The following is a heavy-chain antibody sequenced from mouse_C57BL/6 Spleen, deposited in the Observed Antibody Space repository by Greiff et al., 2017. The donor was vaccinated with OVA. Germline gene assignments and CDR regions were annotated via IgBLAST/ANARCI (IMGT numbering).Heavy chain of an antibody. Sequence: EVQLVESGGGLVKPGGSLKLSCAASGFTFSSYAMSWVRQTPEKRLEWVATISDGGSYTYYPDNVKGRFTISRDNAKNNRYLQMSHLKSEDTAMYYCARYGNDYWGQGTTLTVSS. V-gene: IGHV5-4*01. CDR2: ISDGGSYT. CDR3: ARYGNDY. D-gene: IGHD2-10*02. CDR1: GFTFSSYA. J-gene: IGHJ2*01.